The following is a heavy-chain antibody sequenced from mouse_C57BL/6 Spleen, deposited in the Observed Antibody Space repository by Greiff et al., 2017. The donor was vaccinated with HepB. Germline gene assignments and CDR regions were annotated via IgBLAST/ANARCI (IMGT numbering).Heavy chain of an antibody. V-gene: IGHV1-15*01. CDR1: GYTFTDYE. CDR2: IDPETGGT. CDR3: TRDDYGSRSIFDY. D-gene: IGHD1-1*01. J-gene: IGHJ1*03. Sequence: QVQLQQSGAELVRPGASVTLSCKASGYTFTDYEMHWVKQTPVHGLEWIGAIDPETGGTAYNQKFKGKAILTADKSSSTAYMELRSLTSEDSAVYYCTRDDYGSRSIFDYWGTGTTVTVSS.